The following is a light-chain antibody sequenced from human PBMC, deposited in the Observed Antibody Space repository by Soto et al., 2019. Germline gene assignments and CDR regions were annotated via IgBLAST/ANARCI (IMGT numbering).Light chain of an antibody. J-gene: IGLJ2*01. CDR1: SSDVGGYKY. CDR3: SSYTSFYTWV. CDR2: EVS. V-gene: IGLV2-11*01. Sequence: QSALTQPRSVSGSPGQSVTISCTGTSSDVGGYKYVSWYQQHPGKAPKLMIYEVSNRPSGVSNRFSGSKSGNTASLTISGLQADDEADYYCSSYTSFYTWVFGGGTKLTVL.